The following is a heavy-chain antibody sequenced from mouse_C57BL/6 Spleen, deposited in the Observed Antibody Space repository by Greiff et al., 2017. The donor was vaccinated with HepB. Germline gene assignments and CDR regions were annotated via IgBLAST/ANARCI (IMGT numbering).Heavy chain of an antibody. J-gene: IGHJ2*01. V-gene: IGHV5-16*01. D-gene: IGHD2-1*01. CDR3: ARGGGNYDYFDY. CDR1: GFTSSDYY. CDR2: INYDGSST. Sequence: EVQLVESEGGLVQPGSSMKLSCTASGFTSSDYYMAWVRQVPEKGLEWVANINYDGSSTYYLDSLKSRFIISRDNAKNILYLQMSSLKSEDTATYYCARGGGNYDYFDYWGQGTTLTVSS.